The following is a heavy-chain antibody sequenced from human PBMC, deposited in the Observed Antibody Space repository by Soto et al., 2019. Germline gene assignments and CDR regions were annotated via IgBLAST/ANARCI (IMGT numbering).Heavy chain of an antibody. CDR2: MSGSGGGT. Sequence: PGGSLRLSCAASGFSFTNYAMHWVRQASGKGLGWVSSMSGSGGGTYYADSVKGRFTISRDNSKNTLFLQMNSLRAEDTALYYCAGAYCSGTTCYGLYGMDVWGQGTTVTVSS. D-gene: IGHD2-2*01. CDR3: AGAYCSGTTCYGLYGMDV. J-gene: IGHJ6*02. CDR1: GFSFTNYA. V-gene: IGHV3-23*01.